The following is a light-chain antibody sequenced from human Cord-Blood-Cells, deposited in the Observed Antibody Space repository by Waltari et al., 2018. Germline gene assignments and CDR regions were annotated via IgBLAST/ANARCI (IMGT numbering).Light chain of an antibody. CDR2: DVS. J-gene: IGLJ1*01. V-gene: IGLV2-14*01. Sequence: QSALTQPASVSGSPGQSITISCTGTSSDVGGYNYVYWYQQHPGKAPKLMIYDVSKRPSGVSNRFSGSKSGNTASLTFSGLQAEDEADYYCSSYTSSSTYVFGTGTKVTVL. CDR1: SSDVGGYNY. CDR3: SSYTSSSTYV.